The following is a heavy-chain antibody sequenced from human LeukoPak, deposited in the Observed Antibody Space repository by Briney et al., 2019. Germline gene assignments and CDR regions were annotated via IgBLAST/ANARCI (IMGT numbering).Heavy chain of an antibody. D-gene: IGHD3-10*01. J-gene: IGHJ6*03. CDR3: ARVGYYGSGTFNYYYYYMDV. Sequence: GGSLRLSCAASGFTFSSDWMSWVRQAPGKGLEWVANINQDGSEKYYVDSVKGRFTISRDNAKNSLYLQMNSLRAEDTAVYYCARVGYYGSGTFNYYYYYMDVWGKGTTVTISS. CDR1: GFTFSSDW. V-gene: IGHV3-7*01. CDR2: INQDGSEK.